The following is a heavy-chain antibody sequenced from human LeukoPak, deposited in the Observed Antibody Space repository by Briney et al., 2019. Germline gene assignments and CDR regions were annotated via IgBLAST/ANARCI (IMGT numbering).Heavy chain of an antibody. CDR1: GFTFSSYG. CDR3: ARDRWPYYFDY. Sequence: GGSLSLSCAASGFTFSSYGMNWVRQAPGIGLEWVSYISGTSNTMYYADSVKGRFTISRDNAKNSLYLQMNSLRAEDTAVYYCARDRWPYYFDYWGQGTLVAVSS. CDR2: ISGTSNTM. J-gene: IGHJ4*02. V-gene: IGHV3-48*04. D-gene: IGHD3-16*02.